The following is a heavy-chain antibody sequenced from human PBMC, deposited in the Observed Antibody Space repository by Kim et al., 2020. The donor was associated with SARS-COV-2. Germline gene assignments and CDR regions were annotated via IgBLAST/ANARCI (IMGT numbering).Heavy chain of an antibody. J-gene: IGHJ4*02. CDR1: GFTFDDYA. D-gene: IGHD6-19*01. Sequence: GGSLRLSCAASGFTFDDYAMHWVRQAPGKGLEWVSGISWNSGSIGYADSVKGRFTISRDNAKNSLYLQMNSLRAEDTALYYCAKGGGSSGWYDYWGQGT. CDR2: ISWNSGSI. CDR3: AKGGGSSGWYDY. V-gene: IGHV3-9*01.